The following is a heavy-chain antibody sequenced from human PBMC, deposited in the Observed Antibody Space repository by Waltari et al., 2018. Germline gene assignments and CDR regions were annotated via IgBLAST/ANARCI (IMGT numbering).Heavy chain of an antibody. D-gene: IGHD6-6*01. Sequence: EVQLVESGGGLIQPGGSLRLSCAASGFTVSSNYMSWVRQAPGKGLEWVSVIYSGGSTDYADSVKGRFTISRDNSKNTLYLQMNSLRAEDTAVYYCARDKSIAGLPVYGMDVWGQGTTVTVSS. CDR1: GFTVSSNY. CDR3: ARDKSIAGLPVYGMDV. J-gene: IGHJ6*02. CDR2: IYSGGST. V-gene: IGHV3-53*01.